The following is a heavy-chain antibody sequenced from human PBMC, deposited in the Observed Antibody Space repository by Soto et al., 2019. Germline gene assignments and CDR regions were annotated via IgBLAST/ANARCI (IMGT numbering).Heavy chain of an antibody. V-gene: IGHV3-23*01. CDR3: ANMYYEGDQINYYYGMDV. J-gene: IGHJ6*02. CDR2: ISGSGGST. CDR1: GFTFSSYA. Sequence: EVQLLESGGGLVQPGGSLRLSCAASGFTFSSYAMSWVRQAPGKGLEWVSAISGSGGSTYYADSVKGRFTISRDNSNHARYLQMNRLRAEDTAVYYCANMYYEGDQINYYYGMDVWGQGTTVTVSS. D-gene: IGHD3-22*01.